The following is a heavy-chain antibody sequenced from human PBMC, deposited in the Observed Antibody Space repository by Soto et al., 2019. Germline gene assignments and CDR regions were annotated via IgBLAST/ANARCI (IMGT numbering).Heavy chain of an antibody. D-gene: IGHD6-13*01. V-gene: IGHV4-39*01. Sequence: QLQLQESGPGLVKPSETLSLTCTVSGGSISSSSYYWGWIRQPPGKGLEWIGSIYYSGSTYYNPSLKSRVTISVDTSKNQFSLKLSSVTAADTAVYYCARQGFADSSSWYGRYNWFDPWGQGTLVTVSS. CDR2: IYYSGST. CDR3: ARQGFADSSSWYGRYNWFDP. CDR1: GGSISSSSYY. J-gene: IGHJ5*02.